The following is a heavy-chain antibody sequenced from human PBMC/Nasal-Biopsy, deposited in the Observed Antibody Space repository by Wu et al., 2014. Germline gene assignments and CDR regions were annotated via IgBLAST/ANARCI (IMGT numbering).Heavy chain of an antibody. CDR2: IYYSGST. V-gene: IGHV4-39*01. CDR1: GGSIDNSAYY. J-gene: IGHJ4*02. CDR3: ARHHVKSSGSPQDYLGY. Sequence: TLSLTCTVSGGSIDNSAYYWAWIRQPQARGVSGLDAIYYSGSTYYSPSLKTRVTMSVDTSKSQFSLKLNSVTAADTAVYFCARHHVKSSGSPQDYLGYWGQGTLVTVSS. D-gene: IGHD1-1*01.